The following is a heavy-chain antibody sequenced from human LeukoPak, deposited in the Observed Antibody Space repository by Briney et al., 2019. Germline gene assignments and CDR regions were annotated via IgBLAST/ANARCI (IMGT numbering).Heavy chain of an antibody. Sequence: PGGSLRLSCAASGFTFRSYAMHWVRQAPGKGLEWVAVISYDGSNKYYADSVKGRFTISRDNSKNTLYLQMNSLRAEDTAVYYCARQTYGDYDLFDYWGQGTLVTVSS. CDR3: ARQTYGDYDLFDY. J-gene: IGHJ4*02. V-gene: IGHV3-30-3*01. CDR2: ISYDGSNK. D-gene: IGHD4-17*01. CDR1: GFTFRSYA.